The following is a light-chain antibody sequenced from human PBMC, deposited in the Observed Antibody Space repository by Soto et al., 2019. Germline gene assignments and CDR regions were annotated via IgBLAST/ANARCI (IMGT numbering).Light chain of an antibody. CDR3: QQYYRWPQT. V-gene: IGKV3-20*01. J-gene: IGKJ1*01. CDR2: GAS. Sequence: EIVLTHSPGTLSLSPWEIATLSCRASQSVSSTYLAWYQQKPGQAPRLLIYGASSRATGIPDRFSGSGSGTDFTLTISRLEPEDFAVDYCQQYYRWPQTSGQGTKVDIK. CDR1: QSVSSTY.